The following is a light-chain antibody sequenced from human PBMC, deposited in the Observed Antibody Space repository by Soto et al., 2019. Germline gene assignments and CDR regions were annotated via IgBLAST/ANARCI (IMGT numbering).Light chain of an antibody. Sequence: DIVLTQSPGTLSLSPGERATLSCRATQCVSSNYLAWYQQKPGQAPRLLIHGASSRATGVPDRFSGSGSGTDFTLTISRLEPEDFAVYYCHQYGRSAETFGQGTKVEIK. CDR1: QCVSSNY. CDR3: HQYGRSAET. CDR2: GAS. V-gene: IGKV3-20*01. J-gene: IGKJ1*01.